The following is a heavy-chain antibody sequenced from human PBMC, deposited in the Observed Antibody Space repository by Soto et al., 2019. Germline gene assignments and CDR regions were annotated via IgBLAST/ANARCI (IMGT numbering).Heavy chain of an antibody. Sequence: QVQLVQSGAEVKKPGASVKVSCKASGYTFTDYYMHWVRQAPGQGLEWMGWINPNSGGTNHAQKFQGWVTMTRDTSISTAYMELSRLRSDDTAVYYCARETKREYDNWGQGTLVTVSA. V-gene: IGHV1-2*04. CDR1: GYTFTDYY. J-gene: IGHJ4*02. CDR3: ARETKREYDN. CDR2: INPNSGGT. D-gene: IGHD2-8*01.